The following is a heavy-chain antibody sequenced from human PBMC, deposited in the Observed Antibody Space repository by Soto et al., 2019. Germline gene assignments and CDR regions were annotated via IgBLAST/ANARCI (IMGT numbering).Heavy chain of an antibody. V-gene: IGHV4-59*01. CDR3: ARSITIFGVVIIPDAFDI. CDR1: GGSISSYY. CDR2: IYYSGST. D-gene: IGHD3-3*01. Sequence: QVQLQESGPGLVKPSETLSLTCTVSGGSISSYYWSWIRQPPGKGLEWIGYIYYSGSTNYNPSLKCRVTISVDTSKNQFSLKLSSVAGAATAVYYFARSITIFGVVIIPDAFDIWGQGTMVTVSS. J-gene: IGHJ3*02.